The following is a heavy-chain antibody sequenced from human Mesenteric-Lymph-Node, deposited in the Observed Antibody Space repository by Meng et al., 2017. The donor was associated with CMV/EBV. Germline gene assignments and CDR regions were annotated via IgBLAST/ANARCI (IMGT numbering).Heavy chain of an antibody. Sequence: GGSLRLSCAASGFSCSDCCMNWIRQAPGKGLEWVSHISSSGTAIYYADSVKGRFRISRDNAKKSLYLQMNSLRAEDTAVYYCAKAYERCLEWSPFDHWGQGTLVTVSS. CDR1: GFSCSDCC. D-gene: IGHD3-3*01. J-gene: IGHJ4*02. V-gene: IGHV3-11*04. CDR2: ISSSGTAI. CDR3: AKAYERCLEWSPFDH.